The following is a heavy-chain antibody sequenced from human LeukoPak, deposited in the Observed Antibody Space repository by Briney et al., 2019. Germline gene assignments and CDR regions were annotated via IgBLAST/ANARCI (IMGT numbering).Heavy chain of an antibody. J-gene: IGHJ4*02. CDR3: ARVHYYYDSSGYYLFDY. Sequence: GGSLRLSCAASGFTFSSYWMSWVRQAPGKGLEWVANIKQDGSEKNSVDSVKGRFTISRDNAKYSPYLQMNSLRAEDTAVYYCARVHYYYDSSGYYLFDYWGQGTLVTVSS. V-gene: IGHV3-7*01. D-gene: IGHD3-22*01. CDR2: IKQDGSEK. CDR1: GFTFSSYW.